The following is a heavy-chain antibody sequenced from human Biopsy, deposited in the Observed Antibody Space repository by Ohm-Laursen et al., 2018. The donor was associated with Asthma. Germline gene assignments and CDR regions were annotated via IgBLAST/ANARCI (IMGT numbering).Heavy chain of an antibody. Sequence: LRLSCAASGFMFRSFGMHWVRQAPGKGLEWVAVISYDGTNKFYEDSVKGRFTISRDNSKNTLYLQVNSLRTEDTAVYYCAKRRGYSGHDNDYWGQGTLVIASS. D-gene: IGHD5-12*01. V-gene: IGHV3-30*18. CDR1: GFMFRSFG. CDR2: ISYDGTNK. J-gene: IGHJ4*02. CDR3: AKRRGYSGHDNDY.